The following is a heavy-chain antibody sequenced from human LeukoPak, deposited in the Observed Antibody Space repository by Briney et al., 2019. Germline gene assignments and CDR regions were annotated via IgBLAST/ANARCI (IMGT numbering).Heavy chain of an antibody. Sequence: SETLSLTCTVSGASFGSHYWTWIRQPPGEGLEWIGYVYYDGTTNYNPSLKSRVTISIDTSKNQFSLKLSSVTAADTAVYYCARGSYPEMATRGGWFDPWGQGTLVTVSS. CDR2: VYYDGTT. J-gene: IGHJ5*02. D-gene: IGHD5-24*01. CDR3: ARGSYPEMATRGGWFDP. CDR1: GASFGSHY. V-gene: IGHV4-59*11.